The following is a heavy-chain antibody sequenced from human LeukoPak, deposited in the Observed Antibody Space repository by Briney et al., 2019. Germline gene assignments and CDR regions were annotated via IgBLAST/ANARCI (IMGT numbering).Heavy chain of an antibody. CDR1: GGSISSYY. Sequence: SETLSLTCAVYGGSISSYYWSWIRQPPGKGLEWIGYIYYSGSTNYNPSLKSRVTISVDTSKNQFSLKLSSVTAADTAVYYCARGYSSGWPPKDWGQGTLVTVSS. J-gene: IGHJ4*02. V-gene: IGHV4-59*01. CDR2: IYYSGST. CDR3: ARGYSSGWPPKD. D-gene: IGHD6-19*01.